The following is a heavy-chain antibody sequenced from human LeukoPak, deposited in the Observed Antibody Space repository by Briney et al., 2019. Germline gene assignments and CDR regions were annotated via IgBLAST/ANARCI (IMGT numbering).Heavy chain of an antibody. Sequence: QAGGSLRLSCAASGFTFSSYAMSWVRQAPGKGLEWVSAISGSGGSTYYADSVKGRFTISRDNSKNTLYLQMNSLRAEDTAVYYCAKGSGPSQYSTPPFDYWGQGTLVTVSS. CDR2: ISGSGGST. CDR1: GFTFSSYA. V-gene: IGHV3-23*01. J-gene: IGHJ4*02. D-gene: IGHD2-2*01. CDR3: AKGSGPSQYSTPPFDY.